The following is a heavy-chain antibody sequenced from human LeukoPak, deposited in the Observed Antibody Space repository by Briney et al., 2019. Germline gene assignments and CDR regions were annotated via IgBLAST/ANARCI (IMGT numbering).Heavy chain of an antibody. CDR3: ARDPVGGSTIFDY. D-gene: IGHD1-26*01. Sequence: SQTLSLTCAISGDSVSSNSDTWNWIRQSPSRGLEWLGRTYYRSKWYYDYAVAVKSRISINPDTSKNQFSLQLSSVTPEDTAVYYCARDPVGGSTIFDYWGQGTLVTVSS. CDR2: TYYRSKWYY. CDR1: GDSVSSNSDT. V-gene: IGHV6-1*01. J-gene: IGHJ4*02.